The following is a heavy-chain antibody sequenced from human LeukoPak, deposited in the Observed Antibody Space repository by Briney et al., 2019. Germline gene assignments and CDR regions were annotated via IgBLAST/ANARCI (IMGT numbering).Heavy chain of an antibody. Sequence: PGRSLRLSCAASGFTFSSYAMHWVRQAPGKGLEWVAVISYDGSNKYYADSVKGRFTISRDNSKNTLYLQMNSLRAEDTAVYYCARGRKEGKDYFDYWGQGTLVTVSS. V-gene: IGHV3-30-3*01. D-gene: IGHD1-14*01. J-gene: IGHJ4*02. CDR1: GFTFSSYA. CDR3: ARGRKEGKDYFDY. CDR2: ISYDGSNK.